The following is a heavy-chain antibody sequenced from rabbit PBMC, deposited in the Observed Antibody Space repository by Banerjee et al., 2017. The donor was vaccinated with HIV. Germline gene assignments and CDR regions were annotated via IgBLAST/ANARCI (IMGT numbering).Heavy chain of an antibody. CDR1: GFSFSSTNW. CDR3: AIMNSRGWGDFNL. CDR2: IYAGNSGRT. V-gene: IGHV1S40*01. J-gene: IGHJ4*01. D-gene: IGHD4-1*01. Sequence: QSLEESGGDLVKPGASLTLTCTASGFSFSSTNWMCWVRQAPGKGLEWIACIYAGNSGRTYYASWAKGLFTVSKTSSTTVTLQMTSLTAADTATYFCAIMNSRGWGDFNLWGPGTLVTVS.